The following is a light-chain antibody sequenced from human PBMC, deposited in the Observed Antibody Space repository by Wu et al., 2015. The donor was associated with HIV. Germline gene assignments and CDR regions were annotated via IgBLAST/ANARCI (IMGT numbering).Light chain of an antibody. CDR1: QSVNSF. Sequence: EIVLTQSPATLSLSPGESATLSCRASQSVNSFLPWYQHKPGQAPRLLIYDASNRATGIPARFSGSGSGTDFILTIDSLEPEDFAVYYCQQRSNWPLTFGGGTKVEIK. V-gene: IGKV3-11*01. CDR2: DAS. J-gene: IGKJ4*01. CDR3: QQRSNWPLT.